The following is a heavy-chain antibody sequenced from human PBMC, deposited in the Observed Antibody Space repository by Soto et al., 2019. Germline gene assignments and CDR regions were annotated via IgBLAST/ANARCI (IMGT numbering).Heavy chain of an antibody. CDR3: ARQVVVPAAMRGGYYYYYGMDV. Sequence: GESLKISCKGSGYSFTSYWISWVRQMPGKGLEWMGRIDPSDSYTNYSPSFQGHVTISADKSISTAYLQWSSLKASDTAMYYCARQVVVPAAMRGGYYYYYGMDVWGQGTTVTVSS. CDR1: GYSFTSYW. D-gene: IGHD2-2*01. V-gene: IGHV5-10-1*01. CDR2: IDPSDSYT. J-gene: IGHJ6*02.